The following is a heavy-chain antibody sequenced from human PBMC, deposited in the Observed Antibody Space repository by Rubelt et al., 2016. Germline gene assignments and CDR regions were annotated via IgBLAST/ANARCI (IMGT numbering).Heavy chain of an antibody. D-gene: IGHD6-19*01. V-gene: IGHV1-18*01. CDR1: GYTRTELS. CDR2: ISAYNGNT. J-gene: IGHJ5*02. Sequence: QVQLVQSGAEVKKPGASVKVSCKVSGYTRTELSMHWVRQATGKGLEWMGWISAYNGNTNYAQKLQGRVTMTTDPPTRTAYMELRSLSSDDTAVYYCARDGGIAVRNWFDPWGQGTLVTVSS. CDR3: ARDGGIAVRNWFDP.